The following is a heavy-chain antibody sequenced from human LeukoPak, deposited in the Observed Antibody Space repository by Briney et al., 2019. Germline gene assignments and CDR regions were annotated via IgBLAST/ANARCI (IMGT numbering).Heavy chain of an antibody. CDR1: GFTFSNYA. CDR2: ISGSGGST. V-gene: IGHV3-23*01. J-gene: IGHJ4*02. Sequence: GGSLRLSCAASGFTFSNYAMNWVRQAPGKGLEWVSAISGSGGSTYYADSVKGRFTVSRDNSKNTLYLQMNSLRAEDTAVYYCANLLYTAGTGSRFDYWGQGTLVTVSS. CDR3: ANLLYTAGTGSRFDY. D-gene: IGHD6-13*01.